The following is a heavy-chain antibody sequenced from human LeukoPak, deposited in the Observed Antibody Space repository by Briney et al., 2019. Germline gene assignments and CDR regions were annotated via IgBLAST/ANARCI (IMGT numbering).Heavy chain of an antibody. D-gene: IGHD5-18*01. V-gene: IGHV1-18*01. J-gene: IGHJ4*02. CDR2: ISAYNGNT. CDR1: GYRFTSYG. Sequence: ASAKVSCKASGYRFTSYGISWVRQAPGQGLEWMGWISAYNGNTNYAQKLQGRVTMTTDTSTNTAYMELRSLRSDDTAVYYCARDGGGYSYGFPPQFDFWGQGTLVTVSS. CDR3: ARDGGGYSYGFPPQFDF.